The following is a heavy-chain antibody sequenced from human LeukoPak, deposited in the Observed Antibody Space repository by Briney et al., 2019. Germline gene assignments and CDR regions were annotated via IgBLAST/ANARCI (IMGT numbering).Heavy chain of an antibody. CDR1: GYTFTSYA. Sequence: ASVKVSCKASGYTFTSYAMHWVRQAPGQRLEWMGWINAGNGNTKYSQKFQGRVTITRDTSASTAYMELSSLRSEDTAVYYCARVTSTYYDILTGDSYGMDVWGQGTTVTVSS. D-gene: IGHD3-9*01. V-gene: IGHV1-3*01. CDR3: ARVTSTYYDILTGDSYGMDV. CDR2: INAGNGNT. J-gene: IGHJ6*02.